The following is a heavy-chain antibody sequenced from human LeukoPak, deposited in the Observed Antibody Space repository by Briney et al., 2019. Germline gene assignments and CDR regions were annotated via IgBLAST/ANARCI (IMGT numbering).Heavy chain of an antibody. J-gene: IGHJ3*01. CDR1: GGSISSDSYS. CDR2: IHYSGST. CDR3: ARRGYNYGDAFDV. Sequence: PSETLSLTCTVSGGSISSDSYSWGWIRQPPGKGLEWIATIHYSGSTFYNPSLKSRVTISVDTSKNQFSLKLSSVPAADTAVYYCARRGYNYGDAFDVWGPGTMVTVSS. D-gene: IGHD5-18*01. V-gene: IGHV4-39*01.